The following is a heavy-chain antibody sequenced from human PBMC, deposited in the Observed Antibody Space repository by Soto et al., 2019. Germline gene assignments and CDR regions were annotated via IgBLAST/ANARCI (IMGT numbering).Heavy chain of an antibody. J-gene: IGHJ5*02. Sequence: PSETLSLTCTVSGGSISSGGYYWSWIRQHPGKGLEWIGYIYYSGSTYYNPSLNSRVTISVDTSKNQFSLKLSSVTAADTAVHSCARDCRFGHGYCSSTSCYSGGWFDPWGQGTLVTVS. CDR3: ARDCRFGHGYCSSTSCYSGGWFDP. CDR2: IYYSGST. CDR1: GGSISSGGYY. V-gene: IGHV4-31*03. D-gene: IGHD2-2*03.